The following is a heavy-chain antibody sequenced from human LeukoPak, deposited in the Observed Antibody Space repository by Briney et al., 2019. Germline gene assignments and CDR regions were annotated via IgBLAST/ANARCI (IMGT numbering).Heavy chain of an antibody. V-gene: IGHV5-51*01. CDR2: IYPGDSDT. CDR1: GYRFTSYW. Sequence: GESLKISCKGSGYRFTSYWIGWVRQMPGKGLEWMGIIYPGDSDTIYSPSFQGQVTISADKSTSTANLQWSSLKASDTAMYYRARSGGNYYSIWGQGTMVTVSS. CDR3: ARSGGNYYSI. D-gene: IGHD1-26*01. J-gene: IGHJ3*02.